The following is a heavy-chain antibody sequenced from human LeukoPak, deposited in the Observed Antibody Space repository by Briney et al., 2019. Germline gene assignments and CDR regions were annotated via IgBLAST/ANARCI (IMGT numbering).Heavy chain of an antibody. J-gene: IGHJ4*02. CDR2: ISGSGGST. CDR1: GFTFSSYA. V-gene: IGHV3-23*01. D-gene: IGHD3-22*01. Sequence: GGSLRLSCAASGFTFSSYAMSWVRRAPGKGLEWVSAISGSGGSTYYADSVKGRFTISRDNSKNTLYLQMNSLRAEDTAVYYCATHNNYYDSSGYYDFDYWGQGTLVTVSS. CDR3: ATHNNYYDSSGYYDFDY.